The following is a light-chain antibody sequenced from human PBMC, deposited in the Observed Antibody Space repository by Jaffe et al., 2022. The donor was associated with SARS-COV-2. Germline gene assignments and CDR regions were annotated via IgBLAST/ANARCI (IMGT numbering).Light chain of an antibody. V-gene: IGKV2-28*01. Sequence: DIVLTQSPLSLSVAPGEPASFSCRSSESLLFDDGDNFMDWYLQKPGQSPQLLIYLASYRASGVSGRFSGSGSGTDFTLKISRVEAEDVGVYYCMQALQAPITFGQGTRLEIK. CDR3: MQALQAPIT. CDR1: ESLLFDDGDNF. J-gene: IGKJ5*01. CDR2: LAS.